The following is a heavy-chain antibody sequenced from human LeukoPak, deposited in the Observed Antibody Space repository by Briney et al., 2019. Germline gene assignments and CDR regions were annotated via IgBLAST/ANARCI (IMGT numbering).Heavy chain of an antibody. V-gene: IGHV4-34*01. CDR3: ATSGSYSAWAFDI. CDR1: GGSFSGYY. CDR2: INHSGST. D-gene: IGHD1-26*01. Sequence: PSETLSLTCAVYGGSFSGYYWSWIRQPPGKGLEWIGEINHSGSTNYNPSLKSRVTISVDTSKNQFSLKLSSVTAADTAVNYCATSGSYSAWAFDIWGQGTMVTVSS. J-gene: IGHJ3*02.